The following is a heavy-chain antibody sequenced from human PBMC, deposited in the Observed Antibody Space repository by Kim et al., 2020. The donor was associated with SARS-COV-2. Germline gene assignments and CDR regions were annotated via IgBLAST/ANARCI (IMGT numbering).Heavy chain of an antibody. CDR2: IHYSGST. CDR3: ARGSSWYVELI. Sequence: SETLSLTCTVSDGSVSTGSYYWTWIRQPPGKGLEWIGYIHYSGSTNTGATLYNPSLKSRLTISVDTSKSQFSLNLRSVTAADTAVYYCARGSSWYVELIWGQGTMVTVSS. V-gene: IGHV4-61*01. J-gene: IGHJ3*02. D-gene: IGHD6-13*01. CDR1: DGSVSTGSYY.